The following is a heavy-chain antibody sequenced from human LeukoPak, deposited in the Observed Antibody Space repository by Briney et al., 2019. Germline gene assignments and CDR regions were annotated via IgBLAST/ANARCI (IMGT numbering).Heavy chain of an antibody. J-gene: IGHJ3*01. Sequence: GGSLRLSCAASGLTFSNYAMMWVRQAPGKGLEWISAIFASGGDTRYADSVRGRVTISRDNSRNTLFLQMNSLTDDDTAVYYCAKDPNGDYVGAFDFWGQGTMVTVSS. V-gene: IGHV3-23*01. D-gene: IGHD4-17*01. CDR2: IFASGGDT. CDR1: GLTFSNYA. CDR3: AKDPNGDYVGAFDF.